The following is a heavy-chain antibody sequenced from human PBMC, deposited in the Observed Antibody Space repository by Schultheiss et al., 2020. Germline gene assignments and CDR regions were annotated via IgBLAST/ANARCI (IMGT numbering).Heavy chain of an antibody. CDR2: MYYSGST. V-gene: IGHV4-30-4*01. CDR3: ARVVAATSNGYYYGMDV. J-gene: IGHJ6*02. Sequence: LRLSCAASGFTVSSSYMTWVRQPPGKGLEWIGYMYYSGSTYYNPSLKSRVTISVDTSKNQFSLKLSSVTAAEMAVYYCARVVAATSNGYYYGMDVWGQGTTVTVS. D-gene: IGHD2-15*01. CDR1: GFTVSSSY.